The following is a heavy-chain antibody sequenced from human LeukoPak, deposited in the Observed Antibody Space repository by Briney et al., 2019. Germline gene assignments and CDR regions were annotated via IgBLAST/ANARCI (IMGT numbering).Heavy chain of an antibody. D-gene: IGHD1-14*01. CDR2: IIPIFGTA. V-gene: IGHV1-69*13. Sequence: ASVKVSCKASGGTYSSYAISWVRQAPGQGLEWMGGIIPIFGTANYAQKFQGRVTITADESTSTAYMELSSLRSEDTAVYYCARDTEFDAFDIWGQGTMVTVSS. J-gene: IGHJ3*02. CDR1: GGTYSSYA. CDR3: ARDTEFDAFDI.